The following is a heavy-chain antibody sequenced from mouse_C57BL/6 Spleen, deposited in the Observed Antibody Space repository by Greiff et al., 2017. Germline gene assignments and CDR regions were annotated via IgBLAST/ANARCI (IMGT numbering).Heavy chain of an antibody. CDR1: GYTFTSYD. CDR2: IYPRDGST. D-gene: IGHD2-4*01. Sequence: QVQLQQSGPELVKPGASVKLSCKASGYTFTSYDINWVKQRPGQGLEWIGWIYPRDGSTNYNEKFKGKATFTVDTSSSTAYMELHSLTSEDSAVYCCARGDYDYDDGRGFAYWGQGTLVTVSA. J-gene: IGHJ3*01. V-gene: IGHV1-85*01. CDR3: ARGDYDYDDGRGFAY.